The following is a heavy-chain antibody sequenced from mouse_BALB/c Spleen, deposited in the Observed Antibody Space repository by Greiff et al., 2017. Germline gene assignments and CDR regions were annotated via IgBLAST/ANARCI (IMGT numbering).Heavy chain of an antibody. CDR1: GYTFTSYW. J-gene: IGHJ4*01. D-gene: IGHD2-14*01. V-gene: IGHV1S81*02. CDR3: ARTEYYRYDEGDYDAMDY. Sequence: QVQLKQPGAELVKPGASVKLSCKASGYTFTSYWMHWVKQRPGQGLEWIGEINPSNGRTNYNEKFKSKATLTVDKSSSTAYMQLSSLTSEDSAVYYCARTEYYRYDEGDYDAMDYWGQGTSVTVSS. CDR2: INPSNGRT.